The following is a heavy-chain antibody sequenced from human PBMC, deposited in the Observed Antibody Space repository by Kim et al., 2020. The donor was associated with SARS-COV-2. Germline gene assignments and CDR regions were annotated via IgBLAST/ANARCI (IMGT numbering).Heavy chain of an antibody. V-gene: IGHV4-59*13. J-gene: IGHJ3*02. CDR3: ARDYGGMGFRGLIALDI. Sequence: SETLSLTCTVSGGSITSYYWNWIRQPPGKGLEWIGYIYYSGSTNYSPSLKSRVTISVDTSRNQFSLKLSSVTAADTAVYYCARDYGGMGFRGLIALDIWGQGTMVTVSS. CDR2: IYYSGST. CDR1: GGSITSYY. D-gene: IGHD3-10*01.